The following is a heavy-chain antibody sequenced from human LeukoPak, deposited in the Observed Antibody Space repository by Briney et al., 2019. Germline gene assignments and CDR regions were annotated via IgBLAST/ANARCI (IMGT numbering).Heavy chain of an antibody. CDR1: GFTFSSSA. Sequence: GGSLRLSCAASGFTFSSSAMSWVRQAPGKGLEWVSAISNNGGYTYYADSVQGRFTISRDNSKSTLCLQMNSLRAEDTAVYYCAKDLARSAAAYYFDSWGQGTLVTVSS. J-gene: IGHJ4*02. V-gene: IGHV3-23*01. D-gene: IGHD6-13*01. CDR2: ISNNGGYT. CDR3: AKDLARSAAAYYFDS.